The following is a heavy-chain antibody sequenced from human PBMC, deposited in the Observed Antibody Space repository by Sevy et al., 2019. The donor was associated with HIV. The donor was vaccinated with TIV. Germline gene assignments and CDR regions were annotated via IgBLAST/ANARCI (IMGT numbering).Heavy chain of an antibody. CDR1: GFTFSSYG. D-gene: IGHD6-13*01. J-gene: IGHJ6*03. Sequence: GGSLRLSCAASGFTFSSYGMHWVRQAPGKGLEWVEVIWYDGSNKYYADSVKGRFTISRDNSKNTLYLQMNSLRAEDTAVYYCAKVEAAAGWGFYYYYYMDVWGKGTTVTVSS. CDR2: IWYDGSNK. CDR3: AKVEAAAGWGFYYYYYMDV. V-gene: IGHV3-33*06.